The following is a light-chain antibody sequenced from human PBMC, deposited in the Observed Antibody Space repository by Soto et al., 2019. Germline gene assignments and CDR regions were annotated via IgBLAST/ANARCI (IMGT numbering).Light chain of an antibody. V-gene: IGKV1-5*01. J-gene: IGKJ1*01. CDR1: QSISSW. Sequence: DIQMTQSPSTLSASVGDRVTITCRASQSISSWLAWYQQKPGKAPKLLIYDASILQSGVPSRFSGSGSGTEFTLTISSLQPDEFATYYCQHYNSYPWTFGQGTKVDIK. CDR2: DAS. CDR3: QHYNSYPWT.